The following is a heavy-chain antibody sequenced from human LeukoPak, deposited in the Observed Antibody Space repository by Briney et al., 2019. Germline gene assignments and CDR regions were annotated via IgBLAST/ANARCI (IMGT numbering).Heavy chain of an antibody. J-gene: IGHJ4*02. Sequence: ASVKVSCKASGYTFSSYAISWVRQAPRQGLEWMGWITVFNGYTKYAQKFQDRVTMTADTSTSTAYMELRSLRSDDTAVYYCARLTTYYYDSSGYYYPRFDYWGQGTLVTVPS. CDR3: ARLTTYYYDSSGYYYPRFDY. CDR1: GYTFSSYA. D-gene: IGHD3-22*01. CDR2: ITVFNGYT. V-gene: IGHV1-18*01.